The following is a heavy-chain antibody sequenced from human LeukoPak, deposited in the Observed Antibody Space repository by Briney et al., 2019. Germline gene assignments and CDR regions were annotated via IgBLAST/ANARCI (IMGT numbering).Heavy chain of an antibody. D-gene: IGHD6-19*01. CDR3: AIGSGWYDY. CDR2: ISGTASII. V-gene: IGHV3-11*01. CDR1: GFTFSDYY. Sequence: GGSLRLSCAASGFTFSDYYLTWIRQAPGEGLEWISDISGTASIINYADSVKGRFTISRDNVKNSLYLQMHSLRAEDTAVYYCAIGSGWYDYWGQGTLVTVSS. J-gene: IGHJ4*02.